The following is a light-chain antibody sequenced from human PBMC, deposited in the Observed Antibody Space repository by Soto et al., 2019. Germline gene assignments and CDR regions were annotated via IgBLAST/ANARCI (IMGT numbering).Light chain of an antibody. CDR3: QQYYSLPPLT. V-gene: IGKV4-1*01. CDR2: WAS. Sequence: DILMTQSPASLAVSLGERATINCKSSQSVLYSSNNKNYLAWYQQKPGQPPKLLIYWASTRESGVPDRFSGSGSETDFTLTISSLQAEDVAVYYCQQYYSLPPLTFGQGTRLEIK. CDR1: QSVLYSSNNKNY. J-gene: IGKJ5*01.